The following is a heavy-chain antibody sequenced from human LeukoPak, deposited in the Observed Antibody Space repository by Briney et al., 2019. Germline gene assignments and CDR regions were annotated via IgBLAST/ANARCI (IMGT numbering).Heavy chain of an antibody. V-gene: IGHV4-31*03. CDR3: ARGPDGDQRPSFDY. CDR1: GGSITSGVYY. Sequence: SETLSLTCTVSGGSITSGVYYWSWVRQHPEMGLEWIGYIYSSGCTFYNPSLKSRITISRDTSKNQFSLKLSSVTAADTAVYYCARGPDGDQRPSFDYWGQGTLVTVSS. D-gene: IGHD4-17*01. CDR2: IYSSGCT. J-gene: IGHJ4*02.